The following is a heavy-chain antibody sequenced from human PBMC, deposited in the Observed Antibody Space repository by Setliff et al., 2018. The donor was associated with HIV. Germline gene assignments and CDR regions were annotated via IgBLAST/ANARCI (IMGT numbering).Heavy chain of an antibody. D-gene: IGHD6-13*01. CDR2: IIPMFVTA. CDR3: ARDFSGQQLVGGWFDP. V-gene: IGHV1-69*05. CDR1: GGNFRFYA. Sequence: ASVKVSCKASGGNFRFYAFSWVRQAPGQGLEWMGGIIPMFVTANYAQKFQDRVTMTRDTSTSTVYMELSSLRSEDTAVYYCARDFSGQQLVGGWFDPWGQGTLVTVSS. J-gene: IGHJ5*02.